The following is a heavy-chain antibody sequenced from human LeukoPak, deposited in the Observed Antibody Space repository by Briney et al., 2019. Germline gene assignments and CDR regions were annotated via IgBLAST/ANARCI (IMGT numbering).Heavy chain of an antibody. CDR2: IYSGGST. Sequence: GGSLRLSCAASGFTVSSSFMSWVRQAPGKGLEWVSVIYSGGSTYYADSVKGRFTISRDNSKKTLYLQMNSLRADDTAVYYCVRDGVDYSFEYWGQGTLVTVSS. CDR1: GFTVSSSF. D-gene: IGHD4-11*01. V-gene: IGHV3-53*01. CDR3: VRDGVDYSFEY. J-gene: IGHJ4*02.